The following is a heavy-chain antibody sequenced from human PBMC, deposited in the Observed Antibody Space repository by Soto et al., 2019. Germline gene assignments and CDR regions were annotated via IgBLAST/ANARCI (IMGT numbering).Heavy chain of an antibody. V-gene: IGHV1-3*01. D-gene: IGHD3-16*01. CDR2: ISAGNGNT. CDR3: ASGGGATTWRYAFDI. Sequence: ASVKVSCKASGYTFTSYAMHWVRQAPGQRLEWMGWISAGNGNTKYSQKFQGRVTITRDTSASTAYMELSSLRSEDTAVYYCASGGGATTWRYAFDIWGQGTMVTVSS. J-gene: IGHJ3*02. CDR1: GYTFTSYA.